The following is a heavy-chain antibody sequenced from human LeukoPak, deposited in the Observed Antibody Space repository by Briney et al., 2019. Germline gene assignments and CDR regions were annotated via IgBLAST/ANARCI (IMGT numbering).Heavy chain of an antibody. CDR1: GGSISSSSYY. D-gene: IGHD3-10*01. CDR2: IYYSGST. CDR3: ARPPYYGSGSYYRD. J-gene: IGHJ4*02. V-gene: IGHV4-39*01. Sequence: PSETLSLTCTVSGGSISSSSYYWGWIRQPPGKGLEWIGSIYYSGSTYYNLSLKSRVTISVDTSKNQFSLKLSSVTAADTAVYYCARPPYYGSGSYYRDWGQGTLVTVSS.